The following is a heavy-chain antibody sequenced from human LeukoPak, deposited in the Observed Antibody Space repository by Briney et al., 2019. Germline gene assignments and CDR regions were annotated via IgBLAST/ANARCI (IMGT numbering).Heavy chain of an antibody. CDR2: MNPNSGNT. Sequence: GASVKVSCKASGYTFTSYDINWVRQATGQGLEWMGWMNPNSGNTGYAQKFQGRVTMTRYTSISTAYMELSSLRSEDTAVYYCARTPRGYSYEDWFDPWGQGTLVTVSS. V-gene: IGHV1-8*01. CDR3: ARTPRGYSYEDWFDP. D-gene: IGHD5-18*01. CDR1: GYTFTSYD. J-gene: IGHJ5*02.